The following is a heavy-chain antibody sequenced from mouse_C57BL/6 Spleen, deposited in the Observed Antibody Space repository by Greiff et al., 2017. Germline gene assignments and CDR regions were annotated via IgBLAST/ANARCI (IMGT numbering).Heavy chain of an antibody. D-gene: IGHD1-1*01. J-gene: IGHJ1*03. CDR1: GYTFTSYW. CDR3: ARNYNGSSYPYWYFDG. V-gene: IGHV1-52*01. Sequence: QVQLQQPGAELVRPGSSVKLSCKASGYTFTSYWMHWVKQRPIQGLEWIGNIDPSDSDTHYNQKFKDKATLTVDKSSSTAYMQLSSLTSEYSAVYYCARNYNGSSYPYWYFDGWGTGTTVTVSS. CDR2: IDPSDSDT.